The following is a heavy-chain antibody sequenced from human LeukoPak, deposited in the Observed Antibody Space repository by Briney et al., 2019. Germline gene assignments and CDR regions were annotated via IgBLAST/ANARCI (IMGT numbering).Heavy chain of an antibody. D-gene: IGHD6-13*01. CDR2: IIPILGIA. V-gene: IGHV1-69*04. CDR3: AVAAAGTGTLDY. CDR1: GYTFTSYD. Sequence: GASVKVSCKASGYTFTSYDINWVRQAPGQGLEWMGRIIPILGIANYAQKFQGRVTITADKSTSTAYMELSSLRSEDTAVYYCAVAAAGTGTLDYWGQGTLVTVSS. J-gene: IGHJ4*02.